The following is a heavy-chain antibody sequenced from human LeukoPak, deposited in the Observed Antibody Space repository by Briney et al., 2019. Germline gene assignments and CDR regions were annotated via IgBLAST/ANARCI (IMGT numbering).Heavy chain of an antibody. CDR2: ISSSSFFI. J-gene: IGHJ4*02. CDR3: ARDKIVGATYFDY. CDR1: GFTFSTYT. Sequence: GGSLRLSCVASGFTFSTYTMNWVRQAPGKGLEWVSSISSSSFFISYADSVKGRFTISRDNAKNSLYLQMKSLRAEDTAVYYCARDKIVGATYFDYWGQGTLVTVSS. D-gene: IGHD1-26*01. V-gene: IGHV3-21*01.